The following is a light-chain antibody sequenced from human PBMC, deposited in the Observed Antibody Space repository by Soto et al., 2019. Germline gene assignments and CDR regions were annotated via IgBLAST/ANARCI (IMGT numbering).Light chain of an antibody. J-gene: IGKJ1*01. CDR2: GAS. CDR3: YQYDSWT. Sequence: EIVLTQSPGTLSLSPGERATLSCRASQSFNSIYLAWYQQKPGQAPRLLSYGASSRATGITDRFSGSGSGTDFTLTISRLEPEDFAVYYCYQYDSWTFGQGTKVDIK. CDR1: QSFNSIY. V-gene: IGKV3-20*01.